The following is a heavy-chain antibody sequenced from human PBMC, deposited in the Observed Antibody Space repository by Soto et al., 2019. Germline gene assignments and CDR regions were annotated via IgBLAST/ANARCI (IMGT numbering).Heavy chain of an antibody. D-gene: IGHD3-10*01. V-gene: IGHV4-4*02. J-gene: IGHJ4*02. CDR2: IHHSGAT. CDR3: ATGSPYYYGSGGMWDS. CDR1: GGSMSSPNW. Sequence: QVRLQESGPGLVKPSGTLSLTCLVSGGSMSSPNWWTWVRQAPVKGLDWIAEIHHSGATNYSPSLTSRAVISIDTSNNQFSLQLTSVTAADTAVYYCATGSPYYYGSGGMWDSWGRGALVTVSS.